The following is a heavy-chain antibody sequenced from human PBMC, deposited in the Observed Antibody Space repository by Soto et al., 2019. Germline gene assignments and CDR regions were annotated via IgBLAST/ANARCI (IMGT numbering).Heavy chain of an antibody. J-gene: IGHJ6*02. D-gene: IGHD2-21*02. CDR2: INHSGGT. V-gene: IGHV4-34*01. Sequence: QVQLQQWGAGLLKPSETLSLTCAVYGGSFSGYYWNWIRQPPGKGLEWIGEINHSGGTKYNPSLKNRFTISVDTSKNQFSLKLSSVTAADTAVYYCARGRGVTATFYYYYGMDVWGQGTTVTVSS. CDR3: ARGRGVTATFYYYYGMDV. CDR1: GGSFSGYY.